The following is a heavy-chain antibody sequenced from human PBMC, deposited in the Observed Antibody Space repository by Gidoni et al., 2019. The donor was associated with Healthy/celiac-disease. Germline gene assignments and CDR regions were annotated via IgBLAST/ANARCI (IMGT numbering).Heavy chain of an antibody. Sequence: EVQLVESGGGLVKPGGSLSRSCAASGFTFSSYSMNWVRQAPGKGLEWVSSISSSSSYIDYADSVKGRFTISRDNAKNSLYLQMNSLRAEDTAVYYCARTYYYDSSGMGAFDIWGQGTMVTVSS. CDR3: ARTYYYDSSGMGAFDI. D-gene: IGHD3-22*01. CDR2: ISSSSSYI. V-gene: IGHV3-21*01. J-gene: IGHJ3*02. CDR1: GFTFSSYS.